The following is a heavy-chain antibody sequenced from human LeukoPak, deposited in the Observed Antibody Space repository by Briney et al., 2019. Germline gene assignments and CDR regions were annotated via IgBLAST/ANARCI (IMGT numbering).Heavy chain of an antibody. CDR1: GFTFSSYG. CDR3: ARDNYDFWSGYYTEYYYYGMDV. J-gene: IGHJ6*02. D-gene: IGHD3-3*01. CDR2: IWYDGSNK. Sequence: PGRSLRLSCAASGFTFSSYGMPWVRQAPGKGLEWVAVIWYDGSNKYYADSVKGRFTISRDNSKNTLYLQMNSLRAEDTAVYYCARDNYDFWSGYYTEYYYYGMDVWGQGTTVTVSS. V-gene: IGHV3-33*01.